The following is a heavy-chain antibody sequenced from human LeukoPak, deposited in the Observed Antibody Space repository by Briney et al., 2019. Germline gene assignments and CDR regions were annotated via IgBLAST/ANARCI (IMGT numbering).Heavy chain of an antibody. J-gene: IGHJ4*02. V-gene: IGHV4-59*01. CDR3: ARGSGGSYVLTLGH. Sequence: PSETLSLTCTVSGGSISSYYWSWIRQPPGKGLEWIGYIYYSGSTNYNPSLKSRVTISVDTSKNQFSLKLSSVTAADTAVYYCARGSGGSYVLTLGHWGQGTLVTVSS. CDR2: IYYSGST. CDR1: GGSISSYY. D-gene: IGHD1-26*01.